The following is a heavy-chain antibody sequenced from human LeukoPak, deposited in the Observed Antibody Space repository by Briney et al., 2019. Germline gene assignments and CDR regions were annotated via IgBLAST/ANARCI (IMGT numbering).Heavy chain of an antibody. CDR2: MNPNSGNT. D-gene: IGHD1-26*01. CDR3: ARGLGGATSYYYMDV. V-gene: IGHV1-8*03. Sequence: ASVKVSCKASGYTFTSYDINWVRQATGQGLEWMGWMNPNSGNTGYAQKFQGRVTITRNTSISTAYMELSSLRSEDTAAYYCARGLGGATSYYYMDVWGKGTTVTVSS. J-gene: IGHJ6*03. CDR1: GYTFTSYD.